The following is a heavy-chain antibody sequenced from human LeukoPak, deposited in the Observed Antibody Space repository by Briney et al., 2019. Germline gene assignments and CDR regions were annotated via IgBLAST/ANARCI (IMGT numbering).Heavy chain of an antibody. D-gene: IGHD3-9*01. V-gene: IGHV1-2*02. CDR3: ARTGYDILTSLFDY. CDR1: GYTFTHYA. Sequence: ASVKVSCKASGYTFTHYAMNWVRQAPGQGLEWMGWINPNSGGTNYAQKFQGRVTMTRDTSISTAYMELSRLRSDDTAVYYCARTGYDILTSLFDYWGQGTLVTVSS. CDR2: INPNSGGT. J-gene: IGHJ4*02.